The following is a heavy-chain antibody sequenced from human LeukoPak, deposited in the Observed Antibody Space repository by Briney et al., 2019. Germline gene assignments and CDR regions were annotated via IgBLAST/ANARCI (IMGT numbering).Heavy chain of an antibody. CDR2: ISGSGGST. V-gene: IGHV3-23*01. D-gene: IGHD2-15*01. CDR3: AKDHTDCSGGSCYYGFFFDY. J-gene: IGHJ4*02. CDR1: GFTFSSYA. Sequence: PGGSLRLSCAASGFTFSSYAMSWVRQAPGKGLEWVSAISGSGGSTYYADSVKGRFTISRDNSKNTLYLQMNSLRAEDTAVYYCAKDHTDCSGGSCYYGFFFDYWGQGTLVTVSS.